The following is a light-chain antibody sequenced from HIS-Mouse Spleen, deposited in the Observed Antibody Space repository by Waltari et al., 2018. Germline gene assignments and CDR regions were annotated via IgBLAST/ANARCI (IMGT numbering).Light chain of an antibody. CDR2: EVS. J-gene: IGLJ2*01. CDR3: SSYAGSNNYVV. V-gene: IGLV2-8*01. CDR1: SSDVGGYNY. Sequence: QSALTQPPSASGSPGQSVTISCTGTSSDVGGYNYVSRYQQHPGKAPTLMIYEVSKRPSGVPDRFSGSKSGNTASLTVSGLQAEDEADYYCSSYAGSNNYVVFGGGTKLTVL.